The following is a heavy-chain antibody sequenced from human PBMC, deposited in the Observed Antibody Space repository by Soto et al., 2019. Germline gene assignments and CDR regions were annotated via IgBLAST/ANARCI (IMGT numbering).Heavy chain of an antibody. CDR1: GGSISSSSYY. CDR2: IYYSGST. D-gene: IGHD6-19*01. CDR3: ARRRIAVAGRRFDP. J-gene: IGHJ5*02. V-gene: IGHV4-39*01. Sequence: QLQLQESGPGLVKPSETLSLTCTVSGGSISSSSYYWGWIRQHPGKGLEWIGSIYYSGSTYYNPSLKSRVTISVDTSKNQFSLKLSSVTAADTAVYYCARRRIAVAGRRFDPWGQGTLVTVSS.